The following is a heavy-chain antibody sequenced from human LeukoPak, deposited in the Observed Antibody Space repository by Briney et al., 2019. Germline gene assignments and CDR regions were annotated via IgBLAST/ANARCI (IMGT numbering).Heavy chain of an antibody. CDR2: ISAYNGNT. D-gene: IGHD3-10*01. Sequence: ASVKVSCKASGYTFTSYGISWVRQAPGQGLEWMGWISAYNGNTNYAQKLQGRVTMTTDTSTSTAYMELRSLRSDDTAVYYCARSPSVRGVIIPLLDYSGQGTLVTVSS. V-gene: IGHV1-18*01. CDR1: GYTFTSYG. J-gene: IGHJ4*02. CDR3: ARSPSVRGVIIPLLDY.